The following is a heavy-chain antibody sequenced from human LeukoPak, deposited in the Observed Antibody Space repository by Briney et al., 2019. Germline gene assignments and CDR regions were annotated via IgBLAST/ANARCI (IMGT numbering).Heavy chain of an antibody. D-gene: IGHD6-6*01. V-gene: IGHV4-59*01. CDR2: IYHSGST. Sequence: SETLSLTCTVSGGSISTYYWNWIRQPPGKGLEWIGYIYHSGSTNYNPSLQSRVTISVDTSKNQFSLNLNSVTAADSAVYYCARGGAARLHFQNWGQGTLVTVSS. J-gene: IGHJ1*01. CDR3: ARGGAARLHFQN. CDR1: GGSISTYY.